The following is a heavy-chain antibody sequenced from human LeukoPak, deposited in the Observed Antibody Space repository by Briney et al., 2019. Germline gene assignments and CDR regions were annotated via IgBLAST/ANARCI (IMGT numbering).Heavy chain of an antibody. D-gene: IGHD3-3*01. J-gene: IGHJ5*02. CDR3: ARDLLITIFGVPHP. Sequence: PGRSLRLSCAASGFTFSSYAMHWVRQAPGKGLEWVAVISYDGSNKYYADSVKGRFTISRDNSKNTLYLQMNSLRAEDTAVYYCARDLLITIFGVPHPWGQGTLVTVSS. CDR2: ISYDGSNK. CDR1: GFTFSSYA. V-gene: IGHV3-30-3*01.